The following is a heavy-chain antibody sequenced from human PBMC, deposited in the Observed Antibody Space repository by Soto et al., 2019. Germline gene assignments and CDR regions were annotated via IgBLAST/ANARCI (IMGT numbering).Heavy chain of an antibody. J-gene: IGHJ2*01. CDR2: INAGNGNT. CDR3: ARAMGIAVAGPSDGYFDL. V-gene: IGHV1-3*01. D-gene: IGHD6-19*01. Sequence: QVQLVQSGAEVKKPGASVKVSCKASGYTFTSYAMHWVRQAPGQRLEWMGWINAGNGNTKYSQKFQGRVTITRDTSASTAYMELSSVRSEDTAVYYCARAMGIAVAGPSDGYFDLWGRGTLVTVSS. CDR1: GYTFTSYA.